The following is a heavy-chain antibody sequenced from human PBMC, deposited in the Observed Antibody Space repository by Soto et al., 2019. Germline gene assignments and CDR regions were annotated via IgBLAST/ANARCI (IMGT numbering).Heavy chain of an antibody. Sequence: QVQLVETGGGLVRPGGSLRLSCAASGFTFSDYYMSWIRQAPGKGLEWVSYITGSSDYTNYADAVKGRFTISRDNTKNSLYLQMNSLRAEDTAVYNCAREYYYGMDVWGQGTTVTVSS. V-gene: IGHV3-11*05. CDR3: AREYYYGMDV. J-gene: IGHJ6*02. CDR2: ITGSSDYT. CDR1: GFTFSDYY.